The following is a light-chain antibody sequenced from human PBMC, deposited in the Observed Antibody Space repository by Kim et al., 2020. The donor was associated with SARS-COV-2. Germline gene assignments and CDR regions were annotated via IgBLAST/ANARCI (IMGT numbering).Light chain of an antibody. Sequence: DIQMTQSPSSLSASVGDRVTITCRASQSVNTYLNWYQQKPGKPPKLLIYDASKLHDGVPSRFSGSGSGTDFTLTISSLQPEDFATYYCQQCYSKPSTFGQGTKVDIK. CDR3: QQCYSKPST. V-gene: IGKV1-39*01. CDR1: QSVNTY. CDR2: DAS. J-gene: IGKJ1*01.